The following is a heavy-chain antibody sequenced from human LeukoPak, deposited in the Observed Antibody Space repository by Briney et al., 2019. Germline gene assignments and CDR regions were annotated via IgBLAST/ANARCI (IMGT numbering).Heavy chain of an antibody. J-gene: IGHJ6*03. Sequence: ASVKVSCKASGYTFTGYYMHWVRQAPGQGLEWMGWINPNSGGTNYAQKFQGRVTMTRDTSISTAYMELSRLRSDDTAVYYRARDFRNYDILTGYYVRYYYYYMDVWGKGTTVTISS. CDR3: ARDFRNYDILTGYYVRYYYYYMDV. CDR1: GYTFTGYY. D-gene: IGHD3-9*01. V-gene: IGHV1-2*02. CDR2: INPNSGGT.